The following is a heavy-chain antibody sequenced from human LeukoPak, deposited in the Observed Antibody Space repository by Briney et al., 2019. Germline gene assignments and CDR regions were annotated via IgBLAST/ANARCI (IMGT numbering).Heavy chain of an antibody. V-gene: IGHV4-59*12. CDR2: IYYSGST. J-gene: IGHJ3*02. CDR3: ARWDNWNDNDAFDI. Sequence: SETLSLTCTVSGGSISSYYWSWIRQPPGKGLEWIGSIYYSGSTYYNPSLKSRVTISVDTSKNQFSLKLSSVTAADTAVYYCARWDNWNDNDAFDIWGQGTMVTVSA. D-gene: IGHD1-20*01. CDR1: GGSISSYY.